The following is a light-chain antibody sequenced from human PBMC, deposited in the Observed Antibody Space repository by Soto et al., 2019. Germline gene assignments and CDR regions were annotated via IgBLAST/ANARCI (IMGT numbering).Light chain of an antibody. J-gene: IGKJ1*01. Sequence: EIVMTQSPAALSVSPGERATLSCRASQSVGTNLAWYQQKPGQAPRLLIYGASTTAAGFPARFSGSGSGTEFTLTISSLQSGDYAVYYCQQYNNWPRTFGQGTKVDIK. CDR1: QSVGTN. CDR2: GAS. CDR3: QQYNNWPRT. V-gene: IGKV3-15*01.